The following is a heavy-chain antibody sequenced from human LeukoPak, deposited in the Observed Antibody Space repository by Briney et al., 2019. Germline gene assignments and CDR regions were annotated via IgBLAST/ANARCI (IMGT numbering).Heavy chain of an antibody. D-gene: IGHD6-19*01. CDR3: VKDLALAGTGGGFDV. Sequence: GGSLRLSCTASGFTFTTYAINWVRQAPGKGLEWVSGISGGGDKAFYADSVNGRFTISRDNSKNSVSLRMSSLRPDDAAPYYCVKDLALAGTGGGFDVWGQGTRVAVSS. J-gene: IGHJ3*01. V-gene: IGHV3-23*01. CDR2: ISGGGDKA. CDR1: GFTFTTYA.